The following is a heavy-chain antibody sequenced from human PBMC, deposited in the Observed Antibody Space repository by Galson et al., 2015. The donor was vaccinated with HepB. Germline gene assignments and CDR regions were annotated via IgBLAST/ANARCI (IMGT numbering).Heavy chain of an antibody. CDR2: IIPILGIA. CDR1: GGTFSSYA. Sequence: SVKVSCKASGGTFSSYAISWVRQAPGQGLEWMGRIIPILGIANYAQKFQGRVTITADKSTSTAYMELSSLRSEDTAVYYYAREGLYCSSTSCYSGYYGMDVWGQGTTVTVPS. J-gene: IGHJ6*02. CDR3: AREGLYCSSTSCYSGYYGMDV. D-gene: IGHD2-2*01. V-gene: IGHV1-69*04.